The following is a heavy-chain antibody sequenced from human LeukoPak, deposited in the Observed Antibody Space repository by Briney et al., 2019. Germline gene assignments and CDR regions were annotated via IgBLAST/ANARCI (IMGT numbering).Heavy chain of an antibody. D-gene: IGHD3-3*02. Sequence: SGPTLVNPTQTLTLACTFSAFSLSTSGVCVSWIRQPPGKALEWLARIDWDDDKFYSTSLRTRLTVSRDTSKNQVVLTMTNMDPVDTATYYCARILSTSHIFDYWGQGVLVTVSS. CDR1: AFSLSTSGVC. CDR2: IDWDDDK. V-gene: IGHV2-70*17. J-gene: IGHJ4*02. CDR3: ARILSTSHIFDY.